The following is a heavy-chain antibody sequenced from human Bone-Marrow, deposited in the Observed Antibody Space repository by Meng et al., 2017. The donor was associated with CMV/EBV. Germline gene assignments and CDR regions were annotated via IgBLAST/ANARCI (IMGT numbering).Heavy chain of an antibody. CDR2: ISSSGSTI. CDR1: GFTFSSYE. D-gene: IGHD3-3*01. CDR3: ARDSARPNLFGVVISETDRDY. V-gene: IGHV3-48*03. J-gene: IGHJ4*02. Sequence: GESLKISSAASGFTFSSYEMNWVRQAPGKGLEWVSYISSSGSTIYYADSVKGRFTISRDNAKNSLYLQMNSLRAEDTSVYYCARDSARPNLFGVVISETDRDYWGQGTLVTVSS.